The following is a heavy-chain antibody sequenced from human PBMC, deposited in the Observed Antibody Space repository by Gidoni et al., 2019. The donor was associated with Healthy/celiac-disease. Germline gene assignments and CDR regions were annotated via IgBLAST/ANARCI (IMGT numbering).Heavy chain of an antibody. D-gene: IGHD2-2*01. CDR1: GFTFTGYY. CDR3: ARGGSTSGFDP. J-gene: IGHJ5*02. V-gene: IGHV1-2*04. CDR2: INPNSGGT. Sequence: QAQLVQSGAEVKKPGASVKVSCKASGFTFTGYYMHWVRQAPGQGLEWMGWINPNSGGTSYAQKFQGWCTMTRDTSISTAYMELSRLGSGETAVYYCARGGSTSGFDPWGQGTLVTVSS.